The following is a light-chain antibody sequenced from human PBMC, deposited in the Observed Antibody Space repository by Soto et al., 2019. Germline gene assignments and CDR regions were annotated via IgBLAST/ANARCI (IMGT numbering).Light chain of an antibody. CDR1: SSDVGANNDY. CDR2: EVS. Sequence: ALTQPPSASGSPGQSVTISCTGTSSDVGANNDYVSWYQQHPGKVPKLMIYEVSKRPPGVPDRFSGSKSGNTASLTVSGLQADDEADYYCSSYAGSDNFVFGTGTKVTVL. J-gene: IGLJ1*01. CDR3: SSYAGSDNFV. V-gene: IGLV2-8*01.